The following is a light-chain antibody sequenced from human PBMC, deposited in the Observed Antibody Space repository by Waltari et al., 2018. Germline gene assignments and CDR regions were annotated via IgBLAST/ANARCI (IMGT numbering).Light chain of an antibody. Sequence: QAGLTQPPSVSHALSQTATLTYPVNSQDVGTEGAIWLQQTQGHPTKLTSLQQQHQCHPPKLLSYRDNRRPSGISERFSASRSGNTASLTITELQPEDEADYYCSAWDHSLKTYIFGTGTKVTVL. CDR1: SQDVGTEG. CDR3: SAWDHSLKTYI. J-gene: IGLJ1*01. CDR2: RDN. V-gene: IGLV10-54*04.